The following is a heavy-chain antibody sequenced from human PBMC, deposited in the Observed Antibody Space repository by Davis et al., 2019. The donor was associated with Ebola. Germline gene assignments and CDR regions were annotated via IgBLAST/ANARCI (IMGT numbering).Heavy chain of an antibody. V-gene: IGHV3-21*01. CDR2: ISYSSSYM. CDR1: GFTFSSYA. CDR3: ARAYDSSGYYYSDH. J-gene: IGHJ4*02. D-gene: IGHD3-22*01. Sequence: GESLKISCAASGFTFSSYAMHWVRQAPGKGLEWVASISYSSSYMYYADTVKGRFTISRDNAKNSLYLQMNSLRAEDTAVYYCARAYDSSGYYYSDHWGQGTLVTVSS.